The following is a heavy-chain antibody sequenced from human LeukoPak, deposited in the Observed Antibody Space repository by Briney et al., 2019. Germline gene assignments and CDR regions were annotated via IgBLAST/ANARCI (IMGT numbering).Heavy chain of an antibody. D-gene: IGHD3-9*01. CDR2: INPSGGST. J-gene: IGHJ4*02. CDR1: GYTFTSYY. CDR3: ARYGILSSYPDY. Sequence: ASVKVSCKASGYTFTSYYMHWVRQAPGQGLEWMGIINPSGGSTSYAQKFQGRVTMTTDTSTSTVYMELRSLRSDDTAVYYCARYGILSSYPDYWGQGTLVTVSS. V-gene: IGHV1-46*01.